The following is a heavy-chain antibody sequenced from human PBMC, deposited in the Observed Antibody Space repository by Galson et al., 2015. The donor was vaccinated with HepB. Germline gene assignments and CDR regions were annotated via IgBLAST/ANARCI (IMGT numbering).Heavy chain of an antibody. J-gene: IGHJ1*01. CDR3: AKDYGARGGTSLAEYFQH. Sequence: SLRLSCAGSGFTFSSYGIHWVRQAPGKGLEWVAVISFDGRYKYYANSVKGRFTISRDDSKNTVNLQMNSLRPEDTAVYYCAKDYGARGGTSLAEYFQHWGQGTLVTVSS. V-gene: IGHV3-30*18. D-gene: IGHD2-15*01. CDR1: GFTFSSYG. CDR2: ISFDGRYK.